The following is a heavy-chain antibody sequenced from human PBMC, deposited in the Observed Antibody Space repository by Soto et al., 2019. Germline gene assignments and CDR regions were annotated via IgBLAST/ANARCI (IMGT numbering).Heavy chain of an antibody. CDR1: GYTFTAYY. CDR2: INPNSGVA. D-gene: IGHD5-12*01. Sequence: VELVQSGAEVEKPGAAVRISCKTSGYTFTAYYIHWVRQAPGQGLEWMGRINPNSGVANYAQNFQGRVTMTRDTSISTVYMELTKMRSEDTTIYYCARQGSGSEYPQYFYYGMDVWGQGTTAAASS. J-gene: IGHJ6*02. CDR3: ARQGSGSEYPQYFYYGMDV. V-gene: IGHV1-2*06.